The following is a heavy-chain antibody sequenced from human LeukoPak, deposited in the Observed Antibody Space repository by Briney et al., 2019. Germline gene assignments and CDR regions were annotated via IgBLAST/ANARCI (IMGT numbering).Heavy chain of an antibody. D-gene: IGHD6-19*01. CDR2: ISAYNGNT. Sequence: ASVKVSCKASGYTFTNYGISWVRQAPGQGLEWMGWISAYNGNTNYAQNLQGRVTMTTDTSTSTAYMELRSLRFDDTAVYYCARDGAVAGQFDYWGQGTLVTVSS. CDR1: GYTFTNYG. V-gene: IGHV1-18*01. CDR3: ARDGAVAGQFDY. J-gene: IGHJ4*02.